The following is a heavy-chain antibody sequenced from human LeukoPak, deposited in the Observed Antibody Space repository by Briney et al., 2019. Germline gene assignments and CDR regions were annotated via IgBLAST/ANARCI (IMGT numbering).Heavy chain of an antibody. Sequence: GGSLRLSCAASGFSFSTYAMHWVRQAPGKGLEWMAIIWHDGSNKYYAESVKGRFTISRDNSKTTLYLQMNSLRAEDTVVYYCAKDFYSSTSGGSVFWGQGTLVTVS. V-gene: IGHV3-33*06. CDR3: AKDFYSSTSGGSVF. CDR2: IWHDGSNK. J-gene: IGHJ4*02. CDR1: GFSFSTYA. D-gene: IGHD6-6*01.